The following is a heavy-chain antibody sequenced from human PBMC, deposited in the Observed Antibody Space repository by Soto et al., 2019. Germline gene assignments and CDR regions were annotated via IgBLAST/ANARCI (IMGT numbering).Heavy chain of an antibody. CDR1: GFTVSSNY. J-gene: IGHJ6*02. D-gene: IGHD6-13*01. CDR2: IYSGGST. CDR3: ASLPYSSSWYDYYGMDV. V-gene: IGHV3-53*01. Sequence: GGSLRLSCAASGFTVSSNYMSWVRQAPGKGLEWVSVIYSGGSTYYADSVKGRFTISRDNSKNTLYLQMNSLRAEDTAVYYCASLPYSSSWYDYYGMDVWGQGTTVTVSS.